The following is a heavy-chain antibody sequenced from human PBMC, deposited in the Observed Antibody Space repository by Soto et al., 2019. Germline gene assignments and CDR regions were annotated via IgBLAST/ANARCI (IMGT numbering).Heavy chain of an antibody. V-gene: IGHV3-66*01. Sequence: GGSLRPSCAASGFTVNSNYMSWVRQAPGKGLEWVSVIYSDGSTYYADSVKGRFTISRDNSKNTLYLQMNSLRAEDTAVYYCARERIDYWSQGTLVTVSS. J-gene: IGHJ4*02. CDR3: ARERIDY. CDR1: GFTVNSNY. CDR2: IYSDGST.